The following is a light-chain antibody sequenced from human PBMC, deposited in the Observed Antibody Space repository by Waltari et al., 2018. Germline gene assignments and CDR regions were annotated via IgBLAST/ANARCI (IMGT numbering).Light chain of an antibody. CDR2: WAS. CDR1: QSVLYRSNNKNY. V-gene: IGKV4-1*01. CDR3: QQYYSTPPYA. Sequence: DIVMTQSPDSLAVSLGEWATIHCKSSQSVLYRSNNKNYLAWYQQKPGQPPKLLIYWASTRESGVPDRFSGSGSGTDFTLTISSLQAEDVAVYYCQQYYSTPPYAFGQGTKLEIK. J-gene: IGKJ2*01.